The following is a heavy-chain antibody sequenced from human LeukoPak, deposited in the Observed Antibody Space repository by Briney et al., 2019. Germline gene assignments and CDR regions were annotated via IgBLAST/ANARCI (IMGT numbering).Heavy chain of an antibody. V-gene: IGHV1-18*01. CDR2: ISPYNGNT. Sequence: ASVKVSCKTYVYTFRNYGITCVRQGPGQGLEWMGRISPYNGNTNYAQKLQGRVTMTTETSTSTAYMELRSLTSDDTAVYYCARGGVTSVVDVWGKGTTVTISS. J-gene: IGHJ6*04. D-gene: IGHD4-23*01. CDR1: VYTFRNYG. CDR3: ARGGVTSVVDV.